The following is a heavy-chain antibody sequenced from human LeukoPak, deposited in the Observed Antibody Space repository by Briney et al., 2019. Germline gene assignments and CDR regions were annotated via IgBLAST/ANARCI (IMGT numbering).Heavy chain of an antibody. CDR2: IYYSGST. D-gene: IGHD3-22*01. CDR3: ARPTDYYDSSGYPKHDAFDV. Sequence: SETLSLTCTVSGGSISSYYWSWIRQPPGKGLEWIGYIYYSGSTNYIPSLKSRVTISVDTSKNQFSLKLSSVTAADTAVYYCARPTDYYDSSGYPKHDAFDVWGQGTMVTVSS. V-gene: IGHV4-59*01. J-gene: IGHJ3*01. CDR1: GGSISSYY.